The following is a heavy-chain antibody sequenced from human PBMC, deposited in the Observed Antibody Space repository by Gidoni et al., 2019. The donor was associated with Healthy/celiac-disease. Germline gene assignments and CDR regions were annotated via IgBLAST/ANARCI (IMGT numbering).Heavy chain of an antibody. D-gene: IGHD2-2*01. J-gene: IGHJ5*02. CDR1: GFTFSSYG. CDR3: ARDTAVFVPAARYWFDP. Sequence: QVQLVESGGGVVQPGRSLRRYWAACGFTFSSYGMHWVRQAPGKGLAWVAVISYDGSHKHYADSVKGRFTISRDNSKTTLYLQMHSLRAEDTAVYYWARDTAVFVPAARYWFDPWGQGTLVTVSS. V-gene: IGHV3-30*03. CDR2: ISYDGSHK.